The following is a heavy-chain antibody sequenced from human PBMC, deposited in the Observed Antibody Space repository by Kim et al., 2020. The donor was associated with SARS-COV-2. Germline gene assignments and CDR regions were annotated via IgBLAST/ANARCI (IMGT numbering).Heavy chain of an antibody. V-gene: IGHV3-7*01. CDR2: IKQDGSEK. D-gene: IGHD4-17*01. CDR1: GFTFSSYG. Sequence: GGSLRLSCAASGFTFSSYGMNWVRQAPGKGLEWVANIKQDGSEKYYVDSVKGRFTISRDNAKNSLYLQMNSLRAEDTAVYYCAREGGGYGDYEFLGYDYWGQGTMVTVSS. CDR3: AREGGGYGDYEFLGYDY. J-gene: IGHJ4*02.